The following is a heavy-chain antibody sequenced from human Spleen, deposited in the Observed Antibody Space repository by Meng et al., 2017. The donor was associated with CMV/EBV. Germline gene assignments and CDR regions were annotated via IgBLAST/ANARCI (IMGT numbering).Heavy chain of an antibody. CDR1: GFTFSSYA. V-gene: IGHV3-23*03. J-gene: IGHJ4*02. CDR2: IYSGGSST. CDR3: AKGVRATLRFDY. Sequence: GESLKISCAASGFTFSSYAMSWVRQAPGKGLEWVSLIYSGGSSTYYSDSVKGRFTISRDNSKNTLYLQMHSLRAADTAVYYCAKGVRATLRFDYWGQGTLVTVSS. D-gene: IGHD1-26*01.